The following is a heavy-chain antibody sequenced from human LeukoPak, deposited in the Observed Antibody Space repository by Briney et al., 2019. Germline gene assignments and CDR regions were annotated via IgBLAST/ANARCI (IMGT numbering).Heavy chain of an antibody. D-gene: IGHD3-16*02. J-gene: IGHJ4*02. CDR3: AREFYDYVWGSYRYFDY. CDR2: IYYSGST. Sequence: SETLSLTCTASGGSISSYYWSWIRQPPGKGLEWIGYIYYSGSTNYNPSLKSRVTISVDTSKNQFSLKLSSVTAADTAVYYCAREFYDYVWGSYRYFDYWGQGTLVTVSS. CDR1: GGSISSYY. V-gene: IGHV4-59*01.